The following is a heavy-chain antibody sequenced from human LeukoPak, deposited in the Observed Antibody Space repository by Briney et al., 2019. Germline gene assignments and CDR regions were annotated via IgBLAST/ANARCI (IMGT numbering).Heavy chain of an antibody. Sequence: SGGSLRLSCAASGFTFSRYAMHWVRQAPGKGLEWVAFIRYDGANTYYADSVKGRFTISRDNAKNSLYLQMNSLRAEDTAVYYCARDRTMNTVTSQPFDYWGQGTLVTVSS. D-gene: IGHD4-17*01. CDR1: GFTFSRYA. CDR3: ARDRTMNTVTSQPFDY. J-gene: IGHJ4*02. V-gene: IGHV3-30*02. CDR2: IRYDGANT.